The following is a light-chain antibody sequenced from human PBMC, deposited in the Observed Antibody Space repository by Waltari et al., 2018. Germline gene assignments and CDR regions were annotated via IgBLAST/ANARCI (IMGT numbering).Light chain of an antibody. Sequence: QSALTQPASVSGSPGQSITISCTGTSSDVGSHQLVSWYQQHPGKAPTLMIYADSNRPSGSSNRFSGSKSGNTASLTISGLQAEDEAAYYCCSYAGSSTVKFGEGTYLTVL. V-gene: IGLV2-23*01. CDR1: SSDVGSHQL. CDR3: CSYAGSSTVK. CDR2: ADS. J-gene: IGLJ2*01.